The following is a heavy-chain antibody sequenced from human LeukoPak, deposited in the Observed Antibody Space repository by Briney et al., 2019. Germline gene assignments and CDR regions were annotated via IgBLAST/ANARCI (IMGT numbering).Heavy chain of an antibody. J-gene: IGHJ4*02. Sequence: SETLSLTCAVYGGSFSGYYWSWIRQPPGKGLEWIGEINHSGSTNYNPSLKSRVTISVDTSKNQFSLKLSSVTAADTAVCYCARGRGRRGYYFDYWGQGTLVTVSS. V-gene: IGHV4-34*01. CDR3: ARGRGRRGYYFDY. CDR2: INHSGST. D-gene: IGHD1-14*01. CDR1: GGSFSGYY.